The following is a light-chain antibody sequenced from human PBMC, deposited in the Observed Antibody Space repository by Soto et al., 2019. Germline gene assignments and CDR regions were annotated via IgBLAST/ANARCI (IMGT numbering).Light chain of an antibody. CDR1: QSVSSF. Sequence: EIVLTQSPATLSLSPGERGTLSCRASQSVSSFLAWYQQKPGQAPRLLIYDASNRATGVPARFSGSGSGTDFPPTISSLEPEDFAVYYCQQRSNWPRTFGQGTKLEIK. J-gene: IGKJ2*01. CDR2: DAS. V-gene: IGKV3-11*01. CDR3: QQRSNWPRT.